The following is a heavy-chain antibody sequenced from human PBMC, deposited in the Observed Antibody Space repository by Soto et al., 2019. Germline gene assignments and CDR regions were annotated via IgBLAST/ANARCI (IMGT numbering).Heavy chain of an antibody. CDR1: GFTFSSYG. CDR2: IWYDGSNK. J-gene: IGHJ3*02. V-gene: IGHV3-33*01. D-gene: IGHD4-17*01. Sequence: QVQLVESGGGVVQPGRSLRLSCAASGFTFSSYGMHWARQGPGKGLEWVAVIWYDGSNKVYADSVKGRFTISKDNSKNTLYLQINSLRAEDTAVCYCARDLSGDYGALDTWGQGTMVTVSS. CDR3: ARDLSGDYGALDT.